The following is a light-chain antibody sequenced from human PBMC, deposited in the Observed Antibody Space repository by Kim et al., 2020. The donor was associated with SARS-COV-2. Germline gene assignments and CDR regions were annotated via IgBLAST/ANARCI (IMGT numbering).Light chain of an antibody. CDR2: LEGSGTY. V-gene: IGLV4-60*03. J-gene: IGLJ3*02. CDR1: SGHSSYI. CDR3: QTWDSNTRV. Sequence: SVKLTCTLSSGHSSYIIAWHQQQPGKAPRYLMKLEGSGTYYKGSGVPDRFSGSSSGADRYLTISNLQSEDEADYYCQTWDSNTRVFGGGTQLTVL.